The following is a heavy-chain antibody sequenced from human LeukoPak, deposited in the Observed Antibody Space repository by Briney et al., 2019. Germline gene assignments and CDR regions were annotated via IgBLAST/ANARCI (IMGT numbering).Heavy chain of an antibody. V-gene: IGHV3-7*01. CDR1: GFTFSSYW. CDR3: ARGPGYSSSWFEYFQH. D-gene: IGHD6-13*01. J-gene: IGHJ1*01. Sequence: GGSLRLSCAASGFTFSSYWMSWVRQAPGKGLEWVANIKQDGSEKYYVDSVKGRFTISRDNAKNSLYLQMNSLKAEDTAVYYCARGPGYSSSWFEYFQHWGQGTLVTVSS. CDR2: IKQDGSEK.